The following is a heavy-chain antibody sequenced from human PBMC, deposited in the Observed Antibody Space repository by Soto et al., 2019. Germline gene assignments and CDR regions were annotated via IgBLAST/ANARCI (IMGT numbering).Heavy chain of an antibody. V-gene: IGHV3-23*01. CDR2: IGGSGGST. Sequence: GSLRLSCAASGFTFSSYAMSWVRQAPGKGLEWVSAIGGSGGSTYYADSVKGRFTISRDNSKNTLFLQMNSLRAEDTAVYYCAKDPYYYDTSEMDVWGQGTPVTVSS. CDR3: AKDPYYYDTSEMDV. D-gene: IGHD3-22*01. J-gene: IGHJ6*02. CDR1: GFTFSSYA.